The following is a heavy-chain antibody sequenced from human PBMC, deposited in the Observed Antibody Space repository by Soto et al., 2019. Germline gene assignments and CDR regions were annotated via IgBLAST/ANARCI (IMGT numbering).Heavy chain of an antibody. Sequence: HPGGSLRLSCAASGFTFSSYAMSWVRQAPGKGLEWVSVISYDGSNKYYADSVKGRFTISRDNSKNTLYLQMNSLRAEDTAVYYCAKDMGEVMVRGNWRTEGYGMDVWGQGTTVTVSS. CDR2: ISYDGSNK. V-gene: IGHV3-30*18. J-gene: IGHJ6*02. CDR1: GFTFSSYA. CDR3: AKDMGEVMVRGNWRTEGYGMDV. D-gene: IGHD3-10*01.